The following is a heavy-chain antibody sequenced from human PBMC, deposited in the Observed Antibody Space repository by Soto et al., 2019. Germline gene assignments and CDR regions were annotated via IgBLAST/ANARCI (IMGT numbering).Heavy chain of an antibody. V-gene: IGHV3-23*01. CDR2: IGGGGGRT. CDR1: GFSSSSYV. J-gene: IGHJ5*01. CDR3: AKGWLDF. Sequence: EAPLLDSGGGLVQPGGSLRLSCAASGFSSSSYVMGWVRQPPGKGLEWVSGIGGGGGRTYYAYSVQGRFTISRDNSKNTLYLQMNSLRAEDTAVYYCAKGWLDFRGQGTLVTVSS.